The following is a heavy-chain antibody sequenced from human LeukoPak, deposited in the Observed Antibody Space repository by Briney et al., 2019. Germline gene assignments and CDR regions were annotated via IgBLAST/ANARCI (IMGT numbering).Heavy chain of an antibody. CDR3: ARGTYSSGRCDVFDI. D-gene: IGHD3-22*01. CDR2: VSPDGNSK. Sequence: GGSLRLSCAASGFTLSSSAAMHWVRQAPGKGLEWVAAVSPDGNSKYFADSVKGRFSISSDLSKNALYLEMNSLRLEDTALYYCARGTYSSGRCDVFDIWGQGTMVAVCS. CDR1: GFTLSSSA. V-gene: IGHV3-30-3*01. J-gene: IGHJ3*02.